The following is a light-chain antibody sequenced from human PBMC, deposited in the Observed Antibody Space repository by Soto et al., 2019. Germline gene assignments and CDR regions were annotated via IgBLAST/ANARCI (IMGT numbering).Light chain of an antibody. V-gene: IGLV2-18*02. CDR3: NSFTTSSNYV. CDR2: EVN. Sequence: QSVLTQPASVSGSPGQAITISCTGTSSDIGSYNRVSWYQQPPGTAPKLIIYEVNNRPSGVPDRFSGSKSGNTASLTISGLQAEDEADYYCNSFTTSSNYVFGTGTKLTVL. CDR1: SSDIGSYNR. J-gene: IGLJ1*01.